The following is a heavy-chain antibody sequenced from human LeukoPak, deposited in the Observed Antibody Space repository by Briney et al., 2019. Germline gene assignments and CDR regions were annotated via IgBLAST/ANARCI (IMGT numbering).Heavy chain of an antibody. Sequence: PGGSLRLSCGASGFTFSTHGMIWVRQAPGKGLEWVSYISPRSATIYYADSVKGRFTISRDNAKNSLYLQMNSLRAEDTAVYYCARSQLLSYGMDVWGQGTTVTVSS. CDR3: ARSQLLSYGMDV. D-gene: IGHD2-2*01. V-gene: IGHV3-48*04. CDR2: ISPRSATI. J-gene: IGHJ6*02. CDR1: GFTFSTHG.